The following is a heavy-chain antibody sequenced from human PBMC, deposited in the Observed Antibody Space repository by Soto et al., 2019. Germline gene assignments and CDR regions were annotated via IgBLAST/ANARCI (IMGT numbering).Heavy chain of an antibody. D-gene: IGHD4-17*01. CDR3: PRVSYGRFDP. J-gene: IGHJ5*02. V-gene: IGHV4-30-4*01. Sequence: QVQLQESGPGLVKPSQTLSLTCTVSGGSISSGDYYWSWIRQPPGKGLEWIGYIYYSGSTYYNPSLKSRLTISEDTSKNQFAPKLSSVTAAGTVVYCVPRVSYGRFDPWGQGNLVTVSS. CDR2: IYYSGST. CDR1: GGSISSGDYY.